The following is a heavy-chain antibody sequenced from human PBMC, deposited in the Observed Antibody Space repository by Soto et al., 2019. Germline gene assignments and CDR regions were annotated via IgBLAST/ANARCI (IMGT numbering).Heavy chain of an antibody. V-gene: IGHV1-18*01. J-gene: IGHJ4*02. D-gene: IGHD3-10*01. CDR3: AREMVRGVGSDY. Sequence: QVQLVQYGAEVKKPGASVKVSCKASSYTFTSYGINWVRQAHGQGLEWMGWISTYNGNTKYAQKLQGRVTMTTDTSTSTAYMELRSLRSDDTAVFYCAREMVRGVGSDYWGQGTLVTVSS. CDR2: ISTYNGNT. CDR1: SYTFTSYG.